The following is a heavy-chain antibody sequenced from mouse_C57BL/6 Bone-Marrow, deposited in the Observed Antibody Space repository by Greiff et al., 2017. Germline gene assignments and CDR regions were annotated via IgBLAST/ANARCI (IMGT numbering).Heavy chain of an antibody. CDR3: ARDYYGSSYEGAY. CDR1: GYTFTSYT. Sequence: VQLQESGAELARPGASVKMSCKASGYTFTSYTMHWVKQRPGQGLEWIGYINPSSGYTKYNQKFKDKATLTADKSSSTAYMQLSSLTSEDSAVYYCARDYYGSSYEGAYWGQGTTLTVSS. D-gene: IGHD1-1*01. J-gene: IGHJ2*01. V-gene: IGHV1-4*01. CDR2: INPSSGYT.